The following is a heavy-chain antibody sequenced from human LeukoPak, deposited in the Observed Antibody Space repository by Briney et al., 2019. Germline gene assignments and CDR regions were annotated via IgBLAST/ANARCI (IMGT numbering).Heavy chain of an antibody. CDR1: GFTFSSYA. Sequence: GGSLRLSCAASGFTFSSYAMSWVRQAPGKGLEWVSAISGSGGSTYYADSVKGRFTISRDNSKNTLYLQMNSLRAEDTAVYYCAKVKAVVVPAAIDYFDYWGQGTLVTVSS. CDR3: AKVKAVVVPAAIDYFDY. V-gene: IGHV3-23*01. CDR2: ISGSGGST. J-gene: IGHJ4*02. D-gene: IGHD2-2*01.